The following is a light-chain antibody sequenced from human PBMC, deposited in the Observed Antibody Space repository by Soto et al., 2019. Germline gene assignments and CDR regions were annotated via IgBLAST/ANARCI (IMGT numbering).Light chain of an antibody. V-gene: IGKV3-15*01. Sequence: EIVMTQSPATLSVSPGERATLSCRASQSINRNLAWYQQKPGQAPRLLIYGASTRATGIPARFSGSGPGTEFTLTISSLQSEDYAVYYCQQYNNWPRTFGQGTKVEIK. CDR3: QQYNNWPRT. CDR1: QSINRN. CDR2: GAS. J-gene: IGKJ1*01.